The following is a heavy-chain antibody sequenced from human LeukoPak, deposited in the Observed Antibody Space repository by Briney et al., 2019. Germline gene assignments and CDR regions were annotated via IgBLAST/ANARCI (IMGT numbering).Heavy chain of an antibody. CDR1: GYTFITYA. CDR3: AILASYDSSAYHLADY. Sequence: ASVKVSCKASGYTFITYAMNWVRQAPGQGLEWMGWINTNTGNPTYAQGFAGRFVFSLDTSVSTAYLQISGLKAEDTAFYYCAILASYDSSAYHLADYWGQGTLVTVSS. D-gene: IGHD3-22*01. J-gene: IGHJ4*02. CDR2: INTNTGNP. V-gene: IGHV7-4-1*02.